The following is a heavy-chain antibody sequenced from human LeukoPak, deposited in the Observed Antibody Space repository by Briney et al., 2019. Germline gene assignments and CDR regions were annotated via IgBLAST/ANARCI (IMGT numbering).Heavy chain of an antibody. Sequence: PGGFLRLSCAASGFTFSSYAMSWVRQAPGKGLEWVSAISGSGGSTYYADSVKGRFTISRDNSKNTLYLQMNSLRAEDTAVYYCAKDYGDGYNTFDYWGQGTLVTVSS. J-gene: IGHJ4*02. CDR2: ISGSGGST. CDR1: GFTFSSYA. V-gene: IGHV3-23*01. CDR3: AKDYGDGYNTFDY. D-gene: IGHD5-24*01.